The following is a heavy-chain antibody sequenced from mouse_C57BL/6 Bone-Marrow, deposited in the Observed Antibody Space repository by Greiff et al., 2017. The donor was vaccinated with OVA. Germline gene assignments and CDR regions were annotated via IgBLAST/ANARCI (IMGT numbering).Heavy chain of an antibody. CDR2: INPSNGGT. CDR3: TRHYYGSSAYWYCDV. D-gene: IGHD1-1*01. CDR1: GYTFTSYW. J-gene: IGHJ1*03. Sequence: QVQLQQPGTELVKPGASVKLSCKASGYTFTSYWMHWVKQRPGQGLEWIGNINPSNGGTNYNAKFKSKATLTVTKSSSTAYMQLSSLTAEDSAVYECTRHYYGSSAYWYCDVGGTGTTVTVSS. V-gene: IGHV1-53*01.